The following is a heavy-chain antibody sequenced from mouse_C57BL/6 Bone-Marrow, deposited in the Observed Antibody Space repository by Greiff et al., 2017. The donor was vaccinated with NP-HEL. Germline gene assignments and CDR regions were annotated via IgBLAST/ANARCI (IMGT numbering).Heavy chain of an antibody. J-gene: IGHJ1*03. CDR3: AIKGLYCDYFYWYFDV. CDR2: IHPSDSDT. V-gene: IGHV1-74*01. D-gene: IGHD2-4*01. Sequence: QVHVKQPGAELVKPGASVKVSCKASGYTFTSYWMHWVKQRPGQGLEWIGRIHPSDSDTNYNQKFKGKATLTVDKSSSTAYMQLSSLTSEDSAVYYCAIKGLYCDYFYWYFDVWGTGTTVTVSS. CDR1: GYTFTSYW.